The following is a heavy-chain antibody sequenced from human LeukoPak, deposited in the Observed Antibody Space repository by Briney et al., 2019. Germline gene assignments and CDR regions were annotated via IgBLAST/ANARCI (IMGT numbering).Heavy chain of an antibody. V-gene: IGHV4-30-4*01. CDR2: INHSGST. CDR1: GGSISSGDYY. J-gene: IGHJ4*02. Sequence: SQTLSLTCTVSGGSISSGDYYWSWIRQPPGKGLERIGEINHSGSTNYNPSLKSRVTISVDTSKNQFSLKLSSVTAADTAVYYCARGLGYGSSGYYSFYFDYWGQGTLVTVSS. D-gene: IGHD3-22*01. CDR3: ARGLGYGSSGYYSFYFDY.